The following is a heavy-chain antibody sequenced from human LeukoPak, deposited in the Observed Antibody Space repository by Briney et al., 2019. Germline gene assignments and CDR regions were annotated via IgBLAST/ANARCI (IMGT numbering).Heavy chain of an antibody. CDR1: GYTFTSYH. Sequence: ASVKVSCKASGYTFTSYHMHWVRQAPGQGLEWMGIINPSGGSTSYAQKFQGRVTMTRDTSTSTVYMELSSLRSEDTAVYYCARATFVLRYFDWLLPNWFDPWGQGTLVTVSS. J-gene: IGHJ5*02. CDR2: INPSGGST. D-gene: IGHD3-9*01. CDR3: ARATFVLRYFDWLLPNWFDP. V-gene: IGHV1-46*01.